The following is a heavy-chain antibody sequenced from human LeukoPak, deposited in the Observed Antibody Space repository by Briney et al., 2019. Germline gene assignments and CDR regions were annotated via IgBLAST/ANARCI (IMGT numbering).Heavy chain of an antibody. D-gene: IGHD1-26*01. Sequence: GRSLRLSCAASGFTFSSYAMLWVRQAPGKGLEWVAVISYDGSNKYYADSVKGRFTIPRDNSKNTLYLQMNSLRAEDTAVYYCARDFVGATSYYYYGMDVWGQGTTVTVSS. CDR2: ISYDGSNK. V-gene: IGHV3-30*04. CDR3: ARDFVGATSYYYYGMDV. CDR1: GFTFSSYA. J-gene: IGHJ6*02.